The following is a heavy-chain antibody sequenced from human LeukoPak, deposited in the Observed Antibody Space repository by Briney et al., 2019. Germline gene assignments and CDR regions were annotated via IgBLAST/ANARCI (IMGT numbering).Heavy chain of an antibody. J-gene: IGHJ4*02. Sequence: ASVTVSCKVSGYTLTELSMHWVRQAPGKGLEWMGGFDPEGGETIYAQKFQGRVTMTEDTSTDTAYMELSSLRSEDTAVYYCATAGYSSGWYFDYWGQGTLVTVSS. D-gene: IGHD6-19*01. V-gene: IGHV1-24*01. CDR3: ATAGYSSGWYFDY. CDR1: GYTLTELS. CDR2: FDPEGGET.